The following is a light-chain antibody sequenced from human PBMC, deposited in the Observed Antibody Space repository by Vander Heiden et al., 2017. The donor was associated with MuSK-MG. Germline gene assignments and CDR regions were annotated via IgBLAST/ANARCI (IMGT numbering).Light chain of an antibody. CDR2: DAS. J-gene: IGKJ2*01. CDR1: QSVSSY. V-gene: IGKV3-11*01. CDR3: QQRSNWSYT. Sequence: EIGLTQSPATLSLSPGERATLSCRASQSVSSYLAWYQQKPGQAPRLLIYDASNRATGIPARFSGSGSGTDFTLTISILEPEDFAVYYCQQRSNWSYTFGQGTKLXIK.